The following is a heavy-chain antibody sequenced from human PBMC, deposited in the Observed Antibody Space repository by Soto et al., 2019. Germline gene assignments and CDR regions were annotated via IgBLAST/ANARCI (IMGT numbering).Heavy chain of an antibody. D-gene: IGHD2-21*02. CDR1: GFTFSNYA. V-gene: IGHV3-23*01. Sequence: EVQLLESGGGLVQPGGSLRLSCAASGFTFSNYAMGWVRQAPRKGLAWVSAISASGANTYYADSVKGRFTISRDSSKNTLYLQMNSLRVEDTAVYYCARDRKGYCGADCYPEDFQHWGQGTLVTVSS. CDR2: ISASGANT. CDR3: ARDRKGYCGADCYPEDFQH. J-gene: IGHJ1*01.